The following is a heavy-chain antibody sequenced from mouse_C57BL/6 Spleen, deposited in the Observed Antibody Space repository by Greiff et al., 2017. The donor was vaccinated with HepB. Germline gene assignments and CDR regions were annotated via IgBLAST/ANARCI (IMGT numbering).Heavy chain of an antibody. J-gene: IGHJ4*01. CDR3: ARRGYDYGAMDY. Sequence: QVQLQQPGAELVKPGASVKMSCKASGYTFTSYWITWVKQRPGQGLEWIGDIYPGSGSTNYNEKFKSKATLTVDKSSSTAYMELRSLTSEDTAVYYCARRGYDYGAMDYWGQGTSVTVSS. D-gene: IGHD2-4*01. CDR1: GYTFTSYW. V-gene: IGHV1-55*01. CDR2: IYPGSGST.